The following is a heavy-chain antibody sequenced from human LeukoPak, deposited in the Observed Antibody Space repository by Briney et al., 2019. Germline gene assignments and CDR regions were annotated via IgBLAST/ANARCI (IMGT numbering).Heavy chain of an antibody. J-gene: IGHJ4*02. Sequence: GASVKVSCKASGYTFTGYYMHWVRQAPGQGREWMGGIIPIFGTAHYAQKFQGTVTLTAGKSTSPAYMELSSRRSEDTAWYFTGGASGYEPKEHDYWGQGTLVTVSS. CDR3: GGASGYEPKEHDY. D-gene: IGHD5-12*01. CDR2: IIPIFGTA. V-gene: IGHV1-69*06. CDR1: GYTFTGYY.